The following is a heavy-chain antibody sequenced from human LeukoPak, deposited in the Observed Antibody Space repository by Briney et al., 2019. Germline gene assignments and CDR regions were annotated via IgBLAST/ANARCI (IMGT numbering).Heavy chain of an antibody. J-gene: IGHJ4*02. CDR3: ARVSKGGNYFDY. V-gene: IGHV4-39*07. CDR1: GGSISSSSYY. Sequence: SETLSLTCTVSGGSISSSSYYWGWIRQPPGKGLEWIGSIYYSGSTYYNPSLKSRVTISVDTSKNQFSPKLSSVTAADTAVYYCARVSKGGNYFDYWGQGTLVTVSS. D-gene: IGHD3-16*02. CDR2: IYYSGST.